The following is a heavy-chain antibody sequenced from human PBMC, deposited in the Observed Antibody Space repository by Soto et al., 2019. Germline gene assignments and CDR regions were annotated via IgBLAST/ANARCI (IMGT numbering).Heavy chain of an antibody. V-gene: IGHV3-7*01. D-gene: IGHD3-22*01. Sequence: PGGSLRLSCAASGFTFSSYWMSWVRQAPGKGLEWVANIKQDGSEKYYVDSVKGRFTISRDNAKNSLYLQMNSLRAEDTAVYYCARVRYYYDSSGSRPLDYWGQGTLVTVSS. J-gene: IGHJ4*02. CDR3: ARVRYYYDSSGSRPLDY. CDR1: GFTFSSYW. CDR2: IKQDGSEK.